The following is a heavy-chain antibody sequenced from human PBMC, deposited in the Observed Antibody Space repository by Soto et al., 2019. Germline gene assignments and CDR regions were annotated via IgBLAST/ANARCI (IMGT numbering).Heavy chain of an antibody. D-gene: IGHD3-10*01. CDR2: INSDGSST. CDR1: GFTFSSYW. V-gene: IGHV3-74*01. CDR3: ARKDFYGSGPLAYYYMDV. J-gene: IGHJ6*03. Sequence: GGSLRLSCAASGFTFSSYWMHWVRQAPGKGLVWVSRINSDGSSTSYADSVKGRFTISRDNAKNTLYLQMNSLRAEDTAVYYCARKDFYGSGPLAYYYMDVWGKGTTVTVSS.